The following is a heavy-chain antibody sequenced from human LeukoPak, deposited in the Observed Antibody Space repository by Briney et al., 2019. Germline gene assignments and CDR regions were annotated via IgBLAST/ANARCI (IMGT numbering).Heavy chain of an antibody. Sequence: GGSLRLSCAASGFTLKIYPMHWVRQAPGRGLEWLSVISHDGSDKNNADSVKGRFIISRDNSKNTIYLQLNSLRPEDTAMYYCAREGVQTTVDAFDIWGLGTMVIVSS. CDR2: ISHDGSDK. CDR1: GFTLKIYP. CDR3: AREGVQTTVDAFDI. J-gene: IGHJ3*02. V-gene: IGHV3-30*04. D-gene: IGHD4-17*01.